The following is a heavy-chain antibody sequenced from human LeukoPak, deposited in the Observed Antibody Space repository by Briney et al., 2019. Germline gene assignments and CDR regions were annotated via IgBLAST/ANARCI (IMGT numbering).Heavy chain of an antibody. CDR1: GYTFTSYD. CDR2: MKPNSGNT. CDR3: ARGGVGDYYDSSGFRYYYYCMDV. J-gene: IGHJ6*03. Sequence: APVKVSCKASGYTFTSYDINWVRQATGQGLEWMGWMKPNSGNTGYAQKFQGRVTMTRNTSISTAYMELSSLRSEDTAVYYCARGGVGDYYDSSGFRYYYYCMDVWGKGTTVTVSS. D-gene: IGHD3-22*01. V-gene: IGHV1-8*01.